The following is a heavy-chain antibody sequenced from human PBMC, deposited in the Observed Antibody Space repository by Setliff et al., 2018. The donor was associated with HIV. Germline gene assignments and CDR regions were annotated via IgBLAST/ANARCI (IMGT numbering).Heavy chain of an antibody. CDR1: GGSISSGSYY. D-gene: IGHD3-22*01. J-gene: IGHJ4*02. CDR2: IYYSGST. CDR3: AADSSGYTFDH. V-gene: IGHV4-39*07. Sequence: TLSLTCTVSGGSISSGSYYWGWIRQPPGKGLEWIGSIYYSGSTYYNPSLKSRVTISVDTSKNQFSLKLRSVTAADTAVYYCAADSSGYTFDHWGQGTLVTVSS.